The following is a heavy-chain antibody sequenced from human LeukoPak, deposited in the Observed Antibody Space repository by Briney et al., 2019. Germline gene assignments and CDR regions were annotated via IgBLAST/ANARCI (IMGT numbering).Heavy chain of an antibody. Sequence: SVRVSCKASGGTFSSYAISWVRQAPGQGLEWMGGIIPIFGTANYAQKFQGRVTITTDESTSTAYMELSSLRSEDTAVYYCAGGYCSSTSCYLRGAYYFDYWGQGTLVTVSS. CDR3: AGGYCSSTSCYLRGAYYFDY. D-gene: IGHD2-2*01. J-gene: IGHJ4*02. CDR2: IIPIFGTA. V-gene: IGHV1-69*05. CDR1: GGTFSSYA.